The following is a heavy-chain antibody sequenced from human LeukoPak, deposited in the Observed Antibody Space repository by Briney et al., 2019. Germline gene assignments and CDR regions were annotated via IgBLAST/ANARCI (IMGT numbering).Heavy chain of an antibody. D-gene: IGHD4-23*01. CDR1: GFTIHDYN. V-gene: IGHV3-43*01. Sequence: GGSLRLSCATSGFTIHDYNMHWVRQAPGKGQEWVSHITWNDGSTYYADSVKGRFTISRDNSKNSLYLQMNSLRTDDTALYYCVRDRERGGNGPIRHWGQGTLVTVSS. J-gene: IGHJ1*01. CDR2: ITWNDGST. CDR3: VRDRERGGNGPIRH.